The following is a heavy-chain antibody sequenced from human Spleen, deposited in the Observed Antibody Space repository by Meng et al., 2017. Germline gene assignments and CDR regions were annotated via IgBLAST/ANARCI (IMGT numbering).Heavy chain of an antibody. CDR3: ASYNSGWPQYDS. J-gene: IGHJ4*02. V-gene: IGHV4-4*02. CDR2: IYHSGST. Sequence: QGQLQQWGQGLLKPSETLSLPCAVAGGSISTTKWWNWVRQTPGKGLEWVGEIYHSGSTNYNPSLKSRVTMSVDKSKNQFSLKLTSVTAADTAVYYCASYNSGWPQYDSWGQGILVTVSS. D-gene: IGHD6-19*01. CDR1: GGSISTTKW.